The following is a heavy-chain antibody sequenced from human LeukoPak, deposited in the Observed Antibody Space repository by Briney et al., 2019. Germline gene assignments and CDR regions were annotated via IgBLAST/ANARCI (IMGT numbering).Heavy chain of an antibody. CDR1: GFTFSNYW. D-gene: IGHD6-19*01. J-gene: IGHJ4*02. CDR2: IEQDGGEK. Sequence: GGSLRLPCAASGFTFSNYWMRWVRQAPGKGLEWVADIEQDGGEKYYVDSVKGRFTISRDNAKNSLYLQMSSLRAEDTAVYYCATLGGSGWYQVGLNDYWGQGTLVTVSS. V-gene: IGHV3-7*03. CDR3: ATLGGSGWYQVGLNDY.